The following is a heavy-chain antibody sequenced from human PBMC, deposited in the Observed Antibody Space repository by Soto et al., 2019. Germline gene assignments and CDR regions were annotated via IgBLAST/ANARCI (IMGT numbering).Heavy chain of an antibody. CDR1: GYTFSTHA. J-gene: IGHJ4*02. Sequence: ASVKVSCKASGYTFSTHAMHWVRQAPGQSLEWMGWINANSGDTKYAHRFQGRVTMTRDTSISTAYMELSRLRSDDTAVYYCARERWDGSSDFDYWGQGTLVTVSS. CDR3: ARERWDGSSDFDY. V-gene: IGHV1-2*02. D-gene: IGHD6-6*01. CDR2: INANSGDT.